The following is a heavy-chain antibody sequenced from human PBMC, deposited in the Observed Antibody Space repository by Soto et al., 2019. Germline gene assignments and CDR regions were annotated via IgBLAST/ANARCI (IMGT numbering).Heavy chain of an antibody. V-gene: IGHV6-1*01. D-gene: IGHD5-18*01. Sequence: SQTLSLTCAISGDSVSSNSAAWNWIRQSPSRGLEWLGRTYYRSKWYNDYAVSVKSRITINPDTSKNQFSPQLNSVTPEDTAVYYCAGAVDTAMVTSPAWFDPWGQGTLVTVSS. CDR1: GDSVSSNSAA. CDR3: AGAVDTAMVTSPAWFDP. CDR2: TYYRSKWYN. J-gene: IGHJ5*02.